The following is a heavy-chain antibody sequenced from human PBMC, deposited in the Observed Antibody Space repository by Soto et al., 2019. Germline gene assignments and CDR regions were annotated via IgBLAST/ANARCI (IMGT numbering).Heavy chain of an antibody. CDR2: ISSSSSYI. CDR1: GFSFRSYS. J-gene: IGHJ6*02. Sequence: GGSLRLSCEASGFSFRSYSMSWVRQAPGKGLEWISSISSSSSYIYYADSVKGRFAISRDNAKNSLYLQMNSLRAEDTAVYYCARGGYSGYYYYGMDVWGQGTTVTVSS. D-gene: IGHD5-12*01. V-gene: IGHV3-21*01. CDR3: ARGGYSGYYYYGMDV.